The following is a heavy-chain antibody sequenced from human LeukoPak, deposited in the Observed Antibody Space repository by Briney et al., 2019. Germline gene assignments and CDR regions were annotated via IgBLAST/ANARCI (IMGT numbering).Heavy chain of an antibody. J-gene: IGHJ5*02. Sequence: ASVKVSCKASGYTFNSYGFSWVRQAPGHGLEWMGWISAKNGNTNYAQKFQGRVMMTTDTSTNTAYMELRSLRSDDTAVYYCARDQGSRWYWFDPWGQGTLVTVSS. CDR2: ISAKNGNT. D-gene: IGHD6-13*01. CDR1: GYTFNSYG. CDR3: ARDQGSRWYWFDP. V-gene: IGHV1-18*01.